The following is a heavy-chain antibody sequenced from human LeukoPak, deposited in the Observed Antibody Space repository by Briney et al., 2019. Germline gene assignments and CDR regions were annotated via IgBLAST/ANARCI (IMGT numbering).Heavy chain of an antibody. CDR1: GNSISNTYY. J-gene: IGHJ4*02. CDR2: IYNSGST. V-gene: IGHV4-38-2*01. D-gene: IGHD1-26*01. CDR3: ARNSSGNYFDY. Sequence: SETLSLTCAVSGNSISNTYYWGWIRQPPGKELEWIGSIYNSGSTHYNPSLKSRVTISVDTSKNQFSLKLSCVTAADTAVYYCARNSSGNYFDYWGQGTLVTVSS.